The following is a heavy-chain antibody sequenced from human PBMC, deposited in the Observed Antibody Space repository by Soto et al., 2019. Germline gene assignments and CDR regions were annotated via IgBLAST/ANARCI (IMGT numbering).Heavy chain of an antibody. J-gene: IGHJ4*02. D-gene: IGHD6-19*01. CDR1: GGSISSYY. V-gene: IGHV4-59*01. Sequence: QVQLQESGPGLVKPSETLSLTCTVSGGSISSYYWSWIRQPPGKGLEWIGYIYYSGSTDYNPSLKSRVTISVDTSKNQFSLKLSSVTAADTAVYYCARGFSGWYYCDYWGQGTLVTVSS. CDR3: ARGFSGWYYCDY. CDR2: IYYSGST.